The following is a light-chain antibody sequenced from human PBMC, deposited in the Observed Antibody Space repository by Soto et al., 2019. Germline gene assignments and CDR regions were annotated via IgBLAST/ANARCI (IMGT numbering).Light chain of an antibody. CDR3: QHYNSYPEA. CDR1: QTISSW. V-gene: IGKV1-5*03. Sequence: DIQMTQSPSTLSGSVGDRVTITCRASQTISSWLAWYQQKPGKAPKLLIYKASTLKSGVPSRFSGSGSGTEFTLTISSLQPDDFATYYCQHYNSYPEAFGQGTKVDIQ. J-gene: IGKJ1*01. CDR2: KAS.